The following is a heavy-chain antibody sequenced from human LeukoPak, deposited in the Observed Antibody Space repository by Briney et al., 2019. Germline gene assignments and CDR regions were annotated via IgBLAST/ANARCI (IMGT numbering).Heavy chain of an antibody. V-gene: IGHV3-21*01. CDR2: ISSSSTSI. Sequence: GGSLRLSCAASGFTFSSSNMNWVRQAPGKGLEWVSSISSSSTSIYYADSVKGRFTISRDNAKNLLYLQMNSLRAEDTAVYYCAKDGTGESLVPYWGQGTLVTVSS. CDR1: GFTFSSSN. J-gene: IGHJ4*02. CDR3: AKDGTGESLVPY. D-gene: IGHD3-16*01.